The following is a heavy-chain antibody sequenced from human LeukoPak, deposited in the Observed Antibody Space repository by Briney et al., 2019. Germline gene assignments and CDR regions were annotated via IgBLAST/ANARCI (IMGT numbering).Heavy chain of an antibody. Sequence: SETLSLTCAVYGGSFSGYYWSWIRQPPGKGLEWIGEINHSGSTNYSPSLKSRVIISVDTSKNQFSLKLSSVTAADTAVYYCARGPYELELRAWGQGTLVTVSS. CDR2: INHSGST. D-gene: IGHD1-7*01. CDR3: ARGPYELELRA. J-gene: IGHJ4*02. CDR1: GGSFSGYY. V-gene: IGHV4-34*01.